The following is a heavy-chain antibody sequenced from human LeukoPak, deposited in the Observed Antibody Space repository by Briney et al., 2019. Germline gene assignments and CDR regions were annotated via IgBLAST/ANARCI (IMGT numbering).Heavy chain of an antibody. J-gene: IGHJ4*02. Sequence: SETLSLTCTVSAGSTTSGSHHWGWIRQSPGTGLEWIGSIYYGRTTYYNPSLNSRVTISVVTSKNQFSLQLNSVTAADTAVYYCVRHDGRGGATMGALDSWGQGSLVTVSS. D-gene: IGHD5-12*01. CDR3: VRHDGRGGATMGALDS. CDR2: IYYGRTT. V-gene: IGHV4-39*01. CDR1: AGSTTSGSHH.